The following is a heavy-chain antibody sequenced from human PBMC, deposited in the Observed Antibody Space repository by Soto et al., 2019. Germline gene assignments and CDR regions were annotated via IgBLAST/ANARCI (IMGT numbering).Heavy chain of an antibody. D-gene: IGHD7-27*01. CDR2: ISYDGSNK. Sequence: GGSLRLSCAASGFTFSSYAMHWVRQAPGKGLEWVAVISYDGSNKYYVDSVKGRFTISRDNSKNTLYLQMNSLRAEDTAVYYCAREDGDLDSAFDIWGQGTMVTVSS. J-gene: IGHJ3*02. V-gene: IGHV3-30*04. CDR1: GFTFSSYA. CDR3: AREDGDLDSAFDI.